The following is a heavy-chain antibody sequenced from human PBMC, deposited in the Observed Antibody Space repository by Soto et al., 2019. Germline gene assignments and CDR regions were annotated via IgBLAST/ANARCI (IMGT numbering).Heavy chain of an antibody. CDR3: ASLLRPYGLDV. J-gene: IGHJ6*02. Sequence: QVQLQESGPGLVKPSQTLSLTCTVSGGSISSGAYYWSWIRQHPGKGLEWIGYIYYSGSTYYNPSLKSXXTXSXXTSKNQFSLRLNSVTAADTAVYYCASLLRPYGLDVWGQGTTVTVSS. CDR2: IYYSGST. D-gene: IGHD4-17*01. CDR1: GGSISSGAYY. V-gene: IGHV4-31*03.